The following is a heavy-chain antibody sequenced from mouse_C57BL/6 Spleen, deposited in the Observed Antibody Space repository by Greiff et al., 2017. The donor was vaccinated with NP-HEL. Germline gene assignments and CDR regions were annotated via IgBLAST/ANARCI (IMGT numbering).Heavy chain of an antibody. Sequence: EVHLVESGEGLVKPGGSLKLSCAASGFTFSSYAMSWVRQTPEKRLEWVAYISSGGDYIYYADTVKGRFTISRDNARNTLYLQMSSLKSEDTAMYYCTREGYDYDWFAYWGQGTLVTVSA. CDR2: ISSGGDYI. CDR1: GFTFSSYA. V-gene: IGHV5-9-1*02. CDR3: TREGYDYDWFAY. D-gene: IGHD2-4*01. J-gene: IGHJ3*01.